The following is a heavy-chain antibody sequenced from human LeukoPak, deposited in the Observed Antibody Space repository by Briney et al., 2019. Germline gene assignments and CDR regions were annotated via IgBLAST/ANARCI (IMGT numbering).Heavy chain of an antibody. CDR2: IIPIFGTA. CDR3: ASSTYDILTGYYPHYYYYYGMDV. D-gene: IGHD3-9*01. Sequence: ASVKVSCKASGGTFSSYAISWVRQAPGQGLEWMGGIIPIFGTANYAQKFQGRVTITADESTSTAYMELSSLRSEDTAVYYCASSTYDILTGYYPHYYYYYGMDVWGKGTTVTVSS. J-gene: IGHJ6*04. V-gene: IGHV1-69*13. CDR1: GGTFSSYA.